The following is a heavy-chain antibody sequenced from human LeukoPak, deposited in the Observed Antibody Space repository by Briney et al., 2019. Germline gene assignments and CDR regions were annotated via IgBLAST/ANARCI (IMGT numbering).Heavy chain of an antibody. D-gene: IGHD1-26*01. V-gene: IGHV3-21*01. CDR1: GFAFSDDS. CDR2: ISSTSTYI. J-gene: IGHJ4*02. CDR3: AREREWEYSGSFLDY. Sequence: GGSLRLSCVASGFAFSDDSMNWVRQPPGKGLEWVSSISSTSTYIYYADSVKGRFTISRDNSKNTLYLQMNSLRAEDTAVYYCAREREWEYSGSFLDYWGQGTLVTVSS.